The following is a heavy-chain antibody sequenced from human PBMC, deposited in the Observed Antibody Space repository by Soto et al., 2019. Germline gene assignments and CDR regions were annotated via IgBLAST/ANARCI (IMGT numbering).Heavy chain of an antibody. CDR3: ARGRFGELPIGAYYYYMDV. J-gene: IGHJ6*03. D-gene: IGHD3-10*01. CDR1: GGSISSSSYY. CDR2: INHSGST. Sequence: SSETLSLTCTVSGGSISSSSYYWGWIRQPPGKELEWIGEINHSGSTNYNPSLKSRVTISVDTSKNQFSLKLSSVTAADTAVYYCARGRFGELPIGAYYYYMDVWGKGTTVTVSS. V-gene: IGHV4-39*07.